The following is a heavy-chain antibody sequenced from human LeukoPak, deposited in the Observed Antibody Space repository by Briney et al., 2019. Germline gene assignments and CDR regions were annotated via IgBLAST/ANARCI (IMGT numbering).Heavy chain of an antibody. Sequence: PSETLSLTCAVYGGSFSGYYWSWIRQPPGKGLEWIGEINHSGSTSYNPSLKSRVTISVDTSKNQFSLKLSSVTAADTAVYHCARVHSSSWYVYFQHWGQGTLVTVSS. CDR2: INHSGST. J-gene: IGHJ1*01. V-gene: IGHV4-34*01. CDR1: GGSFSGYY. D-gene: IGHD6-13*01. CDR3: ARVHSSSWYVYFQH.